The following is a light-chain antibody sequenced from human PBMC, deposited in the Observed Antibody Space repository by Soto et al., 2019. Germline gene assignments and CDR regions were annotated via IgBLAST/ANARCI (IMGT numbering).Light chain of an antibody. CDR3: SSYTNINTRACV. J-gene: IGLJ1*01. CDR2: EVS. CDR1: TNDVGDYNY. V-gene: IGLV2-14*01. Sequence: QSALTQPASVSGSPGQSITISCTGTTNDVGDYNYVAWYQQHSGKVPRLMIYEVSNRPPGVSYRFSGSKSGSTASLTISGLQAEDEAEYYCSSYTNINTRACVFGTGTKLTVL.